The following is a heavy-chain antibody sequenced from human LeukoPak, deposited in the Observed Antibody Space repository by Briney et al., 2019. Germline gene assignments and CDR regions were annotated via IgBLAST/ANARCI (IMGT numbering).Heavy chain of an antibody. Sequence: EASVKVSCKASGYTFTSYGISWVRQAPGQGLEWMGWISAYNGNTNYAQKLQGRVTMTTDTSTSTAYMELSRLRSEDTAVYYCARDSGSYSVQYFQHWGQGTLVTVSS. J-gene: IGHJ1*01. CDR2: ISAYNGNT. V-gene: IGHV1-18*01. CDR1: GYTFTSYG. D-gene: IGHD1-26*01. CDR3: ARDSGSYSVQYFQH.